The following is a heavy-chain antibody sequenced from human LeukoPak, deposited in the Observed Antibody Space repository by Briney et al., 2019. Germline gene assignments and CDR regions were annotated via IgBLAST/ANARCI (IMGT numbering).Heavy chain of an antibody. CDR2: IYYSGST. Sequence: SETLSLTCTVSGGSISSSIYYWGWIRQPPGKGLEWIGSIYYSGSTYYNPSLKSRVTISVDTSKNQFSLKLSSVTAADTAVYYCARHGSGSYYDYFQHWGQGTLVTVSS. V-gene: IGHV4-39*01. J-gene: IGHJ1*01. D-gene: IGHD1-26*01. CDR1: GGSISSSIYY. CDR3: ARHGSGSYYDYFQH.